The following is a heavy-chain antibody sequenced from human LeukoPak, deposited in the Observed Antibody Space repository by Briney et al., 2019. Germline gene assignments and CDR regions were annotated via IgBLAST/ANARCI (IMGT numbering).Heavy chain of an antibody. Sequence: GGSLRLSCAASGFTFSSYSMNWVRQAPGKGLEWVSSISSSSSYIYYADSVKGRFTISRDNAKNSLYLQMNSLRAEDTAVYYCXXXEVXXVLRLYXWXDPWGQXXXVTV. CDR2: ISSSSSYI. D-gene: IGHD3-10*01. J-gene: IGHJ5*02. V-gene: IGHV3-21*01. CDR3: XXXEVXXVLRLYXWXDP. CDR1: GFTFSSYS.